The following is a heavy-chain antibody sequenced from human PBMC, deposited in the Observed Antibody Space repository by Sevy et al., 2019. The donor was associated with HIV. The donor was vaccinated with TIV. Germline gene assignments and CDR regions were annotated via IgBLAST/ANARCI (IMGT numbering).Heavy chain of an antibody. CDR2: IYYSRST. CDR3: ARDRVGAVDY. Sequence: SETLSLTCTVSGGSISSGGYYWSWIRQHPGKGLEWIGYIYYSRSTYYDPSLKSRVTISVDTSKNQFSLKLSSVTAADTAVYYCARDRVGAVDYWGQGTLVTVSS. V-gene: IGHV4-31*03. CDR1: GGSISSGGYY. D-gene: IGHD1-26*01. J-gene: IGHJ4*02.